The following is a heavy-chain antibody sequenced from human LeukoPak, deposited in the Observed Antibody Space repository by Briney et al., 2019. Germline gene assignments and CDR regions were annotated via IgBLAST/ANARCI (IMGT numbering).Heavy chain of an antibody. D-gene: IGHD3-10*01. J-gene: IGHJ5*02. CDR1: GYTFTTYD. V-gene: IGHV1-8*01. CDR3: ARGAGGGFRELLGWFDP. CDR2: MNPNSGNT. Sequence: ASVKVSCKASGYTFTTYDINWVRQATGQGLEWMGWMNPNSGNTGYAQKFQGRVTMTRNTSISTAYMELSSLRSEDTAVYYWARGAGGGFRELLGWFDPWGQGTLVTVSS.